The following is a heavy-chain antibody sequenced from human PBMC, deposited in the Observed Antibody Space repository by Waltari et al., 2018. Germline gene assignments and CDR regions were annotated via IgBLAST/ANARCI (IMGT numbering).Heavy chain of an antibody. J-gene: IGHJ4*02. Sequence: VHLVQSGGGVAKPGRSLRLSCEGSGCNFNKAWMDWVRQSPGRGLEWVGRIKSKVDGGTPEYATPVDGRFTISRDDSKSTVYLEMTNLKVEDTAMYYCYDVAAGFFWGQGTLVTVSS. CDR2: IKSKVDGGTP. CDR1: GCNFNKAW. CDR3: YDVAAGFF. V-gene: IGHV3-15*07. D-gene: IGHD3-22*01.